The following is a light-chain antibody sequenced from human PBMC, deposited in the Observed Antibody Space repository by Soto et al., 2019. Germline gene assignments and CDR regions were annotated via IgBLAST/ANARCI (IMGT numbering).Light chain of an antibody. CDR2: KVS. CDR1: QSLVYSDGNNY. Sequence: DVMMTQSPLSLPVTLGQPASISCRSSQSLVYSDGNNYLSWFHQRPGQSPRRLIYKVSNRESGVPDRFSGSGSGTDFTLRISRVEAEDIGVYYCMQDTCWPRTFGQGTKVEIK. V-gene: IGKV2-30*01. J-gene: IGKJ1*01. CDR3: MQDTCWPRT.